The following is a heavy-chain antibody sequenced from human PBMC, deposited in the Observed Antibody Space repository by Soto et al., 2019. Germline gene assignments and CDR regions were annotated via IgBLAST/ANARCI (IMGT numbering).Heavy chain of an antibody. CDR3: ARLVWCGSWSVTVYGMDV. J-gene: IGHJ6*02. Sequence: QVQLQEWGPGLVKPSETLSLTCAVSGGSVSGGSYCWSCIPPPPGKGREWVGDISYSGSTNYNPSLQSRVTVAVAAANSQATLTMGSVTAADRAVYYYARLVWCGSWSVTVYGMDVWGQGTTVTVSS. CDR1: GGSVSGGSYC. D-gene: IGHD3-10*01. V-gene: IGHV4-61*01. CDR2: ISYSGST.